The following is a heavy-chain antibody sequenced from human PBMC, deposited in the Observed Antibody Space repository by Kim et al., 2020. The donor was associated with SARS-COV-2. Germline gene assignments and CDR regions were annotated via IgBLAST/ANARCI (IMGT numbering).Heavy chain of an antibody. V-gene: IGHV3-48*03. Sequence: GGSLRLSCAASGFTFSSYEMNWVRQAPGKGLEWVSYISSSGSTIYYADSVKGRFTISRDNAKNSLYLQMNSLRAEDTAVYYCARETRELLYGMDVWGQGTTVTVSS. CDR2: ISSSGSTI. J-gene: IGHJ6*02. CDR3: ARETRELLYGMDV. CDR1: GFTFSSYE. D-gene: IGHD1-26*01.